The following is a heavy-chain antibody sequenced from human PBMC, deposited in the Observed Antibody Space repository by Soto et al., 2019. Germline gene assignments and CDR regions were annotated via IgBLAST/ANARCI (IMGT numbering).Heavy chain of an antibody. D-gene: IGHD3-22*01. CDR1: GGTFSSYA. CDR3: DLITMIVVEPRKRDAFDI. J-gene: IGHJ3*02. V-gene: IGHV1-69*13. Sequence: ASVKVSCKASGGTFSSYAISWVRQAPGQGLEWMGGIIPIFGTANYAQKFQGRVTITADESTSTAYMELSSLRSEDTAVYYCDLITMIVVEPRKRDAFDIWGQGTMVTVSS. CDR2: IIPIFGTA.